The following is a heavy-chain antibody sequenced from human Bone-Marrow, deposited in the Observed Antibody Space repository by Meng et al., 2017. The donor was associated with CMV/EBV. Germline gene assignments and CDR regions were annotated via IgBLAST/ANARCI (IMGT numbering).Heavy chain of an antibody. D-gene: IGHD6-19*01. J-gene: IGHJ4*02. Sequence: YTFTGYYMRWVRQAPGQGLEWMGWINPNSGGTNYAQKFQGRVTMTRDTSISTAYMELSRLRSDDTAVYYCAREVSGYSSGWPRRYFDYWGQGTLVTVSS. CDR2: INPNSGGT. V-gene: IGHV1-2*02. CDR1: YTFTGYY. CDR3: AREVSGYSSGWPRRYFDY.